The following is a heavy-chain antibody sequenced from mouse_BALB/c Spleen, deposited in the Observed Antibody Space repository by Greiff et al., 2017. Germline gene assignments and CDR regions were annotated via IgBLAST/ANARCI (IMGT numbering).Heavy chain of an antibody. CDR1: GFTFSSFG. CDR3: ARDDPAWFAY. V-gene: IGHV5-17*02. Sequence: EVKVVESGGGLVQPGGSRKLSCAASGFTFSSFGMHWVRQAPEKGLEWVAYISSGSSTIYYADTVKGRFTISRDNPKNTLFLQMTSLRSEDTAMYYCARDDPAWFAYWGQGTLVTVSA. J-gene: IGHJ3*01. CDR2: ISSGSSTI.